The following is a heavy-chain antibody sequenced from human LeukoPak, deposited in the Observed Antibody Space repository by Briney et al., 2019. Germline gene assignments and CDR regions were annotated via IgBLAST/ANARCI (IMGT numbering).Heavy chain of an antibody. V-gene: IGHV4-34*01. D-gene: IGHD6-13*01. CDR3: ARAGSSSWYRYAWFDP. J-gene: IGHJ5*02. CDR1: GGSFSGYY. CDR2: INHSGST. Sequence: SETLSLTCAVYGGSFSGYYWSWIRQPPGKGLEWIGEINHSGSTNYNPSPKSRVTISVDTSKNQFSLKLSSVTAADTAVYYCARAGSSSWYRYAWFDPWGQGTLVTVSS.